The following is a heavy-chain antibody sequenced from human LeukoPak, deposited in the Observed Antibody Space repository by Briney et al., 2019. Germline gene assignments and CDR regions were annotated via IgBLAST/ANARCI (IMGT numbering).Heavy chain of an antibody. CDR3: ARYDSSGYYLLSEGTLDY. D-gene: IGHD3-22*01. Sequence: SETLSLTCTVSGYSISSGYYWGWIRQPPGKGLEWIGSIYHSGSTHYNPSLKSRVTISVDTSKNQFSLKLSSVTAADTAVYYCARYDSSGYYLLSEGTLDYWGQGTLVTVSS. CDR1: GYSISSGYY. CDR2: IYHSGST. V-gene: IGHV4-38-2*02. J-gene: IGHJ4*02.